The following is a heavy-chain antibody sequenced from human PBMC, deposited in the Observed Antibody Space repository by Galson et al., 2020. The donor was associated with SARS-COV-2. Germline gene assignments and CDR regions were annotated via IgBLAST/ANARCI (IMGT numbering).Heavy chain of an antibody. D-gene: IGHD1-26*01. CDR3: AAFVGNNPAY. CDR1: GFSFTASA. Sequence: SVKVSCKTSGFSFTASAVQWVRQARGQRLEWIGWIVVGSAKTNYAQKFQERVTITRDMSTTTAYMELSSLRSEDTAIYYCAAFVGNNPAYWGQGTLVTVSS. J-gene: IGHJ4*02. CDR2: IVVGSAKT. V-gene: IGHV1-58*01.